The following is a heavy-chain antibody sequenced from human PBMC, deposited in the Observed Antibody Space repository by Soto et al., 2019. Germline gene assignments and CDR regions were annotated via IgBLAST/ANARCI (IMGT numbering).Heavy chain of an antibody. J-gene: IGHJ3*02. V-gene: IGHV1-18*01. CDR1: GYTFTSYG. CDR2: ISAYNGNT. D-gene: IGHD3-22*01. CDR3: ASYYYDSSGYYPSDAFDI. Sequence: ASVKVSCKASGYTFTSYGISWVRQAPGQGLEWMGWISAYNGNTNYAQKLQGRVTMTTDTSTSTAYMELRSLRSDDTAVYYCASYYYDSSGYYPSDAFDIWGQGTMVTVSS.